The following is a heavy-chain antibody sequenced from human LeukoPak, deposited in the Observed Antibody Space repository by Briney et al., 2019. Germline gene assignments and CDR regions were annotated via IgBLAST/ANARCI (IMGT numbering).Heavy chain of an antibody. V-gene: IGHV3-23*01. CDR3: ARDYADYVGYFFFDY. CDR2: ISGGGETT. Sequence: GGSLRLSCAASGFTFNNYAMNWVRQAPGKGLEWVSSISGGGETTYYADSAKGRCTISRDNSQNTLYLQMSSLRAEDAAVYYCARDYADYVGYFFFDYWGQGTLVTVSS. CDR1: GFTFNNYA. D-gene: IGHD4-17*01. J-gene: IGHJ4*02.